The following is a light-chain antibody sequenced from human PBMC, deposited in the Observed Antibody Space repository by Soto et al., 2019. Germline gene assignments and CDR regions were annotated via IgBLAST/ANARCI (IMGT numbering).Light chain of an antibody. CDR3: SSYTTISTSV. Sequence: QSALTQPASVSGSPGQSIAISCTGTSSDVGAYNYVSWYQQHPGKAPKIIIYDVGNRPSVVSPRFSGSKSGNTASLTMSGLQAEDEADYYCSSYTTISTSVFATGTKLTVL. CDR2: DVG. CDR1: SSDVGAYNY. V-gene: IGLV2-14*01. J-gene: IGLJ1*01.